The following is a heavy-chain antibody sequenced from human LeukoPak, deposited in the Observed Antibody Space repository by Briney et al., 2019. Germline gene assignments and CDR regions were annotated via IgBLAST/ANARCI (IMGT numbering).Heavy chain of an antibody. CDR3: ARGLYSSSWYVPAGY. J-gene: IGHJ4*02. CDR1: GGSISSYY. Sequence: PSETLSLTCTVSGGSISSYYWSWIRQPAGKGLERIGRIYTSGSTNYNPSLKSRVTMSVDTSKNQFSLKLSSVTAADTAVYYCARGLYSSSWYVPAGYWGQGTLVTVSS. V-gene: IGHV4-4*07. CDR2: IYTSGST. D-gene: IGHD6-13*01.